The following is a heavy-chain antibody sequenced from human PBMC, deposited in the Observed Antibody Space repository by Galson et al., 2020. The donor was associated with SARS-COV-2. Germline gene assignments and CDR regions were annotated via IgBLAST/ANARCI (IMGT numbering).Heavy chain of an antibody. Sequence: ASETLSLTCTVSGYSISSGYYWGWIRQPPGRRLDWIGRIYHSGTTYYNPSLKSRVIISVDTSKNQFSLKLSYVTAADTAVYYCARDGSPIEAAAQYDAFNIWGQGTMVTVSS. CDR2: IYHSGTT. CDR3: ARDGSPIEAAAQYDAFNI. D-gene: IGHD6-25*01. CDR1: GYSISSGYY. J-gene: IGHJ3*02. V-gene: IGHV4-38-2*02.